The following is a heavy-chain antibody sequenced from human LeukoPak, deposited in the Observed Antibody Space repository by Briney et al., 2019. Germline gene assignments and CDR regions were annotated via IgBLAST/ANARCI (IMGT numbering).Heavy chain of an antibody. J-gene: IGHJ4*02. CDR2: INHSGST. CDR1: GGSFSGYY. Sequence: SETLSLTCAVYGGSFSGYYWSWIRQPPGKGLEWIGEINHSGSTNYNPSLKSRITISVDTSKNQFSLKLSSVTAADTAVYYCARGGWLVGGWGQGTLVTVSS. V-gene: IGHV4-34*01. D-gene: IGHD6-19*01. CDR3: ARGGWLVGG.